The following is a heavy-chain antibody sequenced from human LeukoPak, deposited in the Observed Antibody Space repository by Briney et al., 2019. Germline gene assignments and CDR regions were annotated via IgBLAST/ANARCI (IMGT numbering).Heavy chain of an antibody. D-gene: IGHD1-26*01. CDR1: GGSISSYY. V-gene: IGHV4-59*01. Sequence: SETLSLTCTASGGSISSYYWSWVRQPPGKVLEWIGYIYYSGSTNYNPSLKSRVTMSVDTSKNQFSLKLSSVTTADTAVYYCVRGGIVGTTARIPLFDYWGQGTLVTVSS. J-gene: IGHJ4*02. CDR3: VRGGIVGTTARIPLFDY. CDR2: IYYSGST.